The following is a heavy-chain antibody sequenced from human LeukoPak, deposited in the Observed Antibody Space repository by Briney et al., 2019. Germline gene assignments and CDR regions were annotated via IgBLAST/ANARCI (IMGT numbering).Heavy chain of an antibody. CDR3: ARVGRYCSSTSCYGPDYYYYYGMDV. CDR1: GGTFSSYA. D-gene: IGHD2-2*01. V-gene: IGHV1-69*13. J-gene: IGHJ6*02. CDR2: IIPIFGTA. Sequence: SVKVSCKASGGTFSSYAISWVRQAPGQGLEWMGGIIPIFGTANYAQKFQGRVTITADESTSTAYMELSSLRSEDTAVYYCARVGRYCSSTSCYGPDYYYYYGMDVWGQGTTVTVSS.